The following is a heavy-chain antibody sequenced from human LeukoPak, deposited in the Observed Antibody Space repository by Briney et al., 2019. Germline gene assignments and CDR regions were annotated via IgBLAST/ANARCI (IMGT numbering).Heavy chain of an antibody. CDR1: GFTFSSYA. D-gene: IGHD3-10*01. V-gene: IGHV3-30*04. Sequence: PGGSLRLSCAASGFTFSSYAMHWVRQAPGKGLEWVAVISYDGSNKYYADSVKGRFTISRDNSKNTLYLQMYSLRAEDTAVYYCAGDPGPRHFDYWGQGTLVTVSS. CDR2: ISYDGSNK. CDR3: AGDPGPRHFDY. J-gene: IGHJ4*02.